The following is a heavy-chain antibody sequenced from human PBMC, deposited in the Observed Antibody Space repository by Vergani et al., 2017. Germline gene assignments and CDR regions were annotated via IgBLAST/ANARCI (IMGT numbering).Heavy chain of an antibody. CDR1: GGSISSYY. CDR3: AREIQLWLLASGAFDI. Sequence: QVQLQESGPGLVKPSETLSLTCTVSGGSISSYYWSWIRQPPGKGLEWIGYIYYSGSTNYNPSLKSRVTISVDTSKNQFSLKLSSVTAADTAVYYGAREIQLWLLASGAFDIWGQGTMVTVSS. CDR2: IYYSGST. D-gene: IGHD5-18*01. J-gene: IGHJ3*02. V-gene: IGHV4-59*01.